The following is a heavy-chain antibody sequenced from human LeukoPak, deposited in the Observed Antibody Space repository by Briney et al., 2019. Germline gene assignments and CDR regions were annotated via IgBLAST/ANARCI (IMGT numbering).Heavy chain of an antibody. CDR2: INSDGSST. CDR1: GFTFSSYW. D-gene: IGHD3-22*01. J-gene: IGHJ4*02. CDR3: ATLGYYDSSGPDY. V-gene: IGHV3-74*01. Sequence: GGSLRLSCAASGFTFSSYWMHWVRQAPGKGLVWVSRINSDGSSTSYADSVKGRFTISRDNAKNTLYLQMNSLRAEDTAVYYCATLGYYDSSGPDYWGQGTLVTVSS.